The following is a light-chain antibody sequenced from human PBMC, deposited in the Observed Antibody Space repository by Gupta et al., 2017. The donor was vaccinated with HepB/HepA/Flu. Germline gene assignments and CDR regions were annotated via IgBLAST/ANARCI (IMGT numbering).Light chain of an antibody. CDR3: QQDSTSPWT. CDR1: RTVLYSSDNKNY. CDR2: WAS. V-gene: IGKV4-1*01. Sequence: DTVMTQSPDSLAVSLGERATINCKSSRTVLYSSDNKNYLAWYQQKPGQPPKLLNYWASTRESGASDRFTGSGSGTDFTLTINSLQAEDVAIYYCQQDSTSPWTFGQGTKVEIK. J-gene: IGKJ1*01.